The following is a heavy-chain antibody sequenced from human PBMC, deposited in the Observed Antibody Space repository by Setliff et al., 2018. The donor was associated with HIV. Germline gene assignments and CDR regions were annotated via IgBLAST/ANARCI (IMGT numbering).Heavy chain of an antibody. J-gene: IGHJ3*02. V-gene: IGHV1-18*01. D-gene: IGHD6-19*01. CDR2: ISGFNGNT. Sequence: GASVKVSCKASGHSFARYGLSWVRQAPGQGLEWMGWISGFNGNTKYAQRFQDRVAMTTETATSTAYMEVRSLRSDDTAVYFCARVPYRSAWFSGGHDAFDIWGQGTMVTVSS. CDR1: GHSFARYG. CDR3: ARVPYRSAWFSGGHDAFDI.